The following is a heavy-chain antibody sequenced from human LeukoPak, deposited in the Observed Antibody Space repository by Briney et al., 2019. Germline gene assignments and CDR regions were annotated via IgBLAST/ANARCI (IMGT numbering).Heavy chain of an antibody. CDR3: ARGPQEGFDY. V-gene: IGHV3-23*01. Sequence: GGSLRLSCAASGFTFTSYALSWVRQALGKGLEWVSTISGNVGSTYYAESVKGRFTISRDNAKNSLCLQMNNPRDEDTALYYCARGPQEGFDYWGQGTVVTIS. CDR2: ISGNVGST. CDR1: GFTFTSYA. J-gene: IGHJ4*02.